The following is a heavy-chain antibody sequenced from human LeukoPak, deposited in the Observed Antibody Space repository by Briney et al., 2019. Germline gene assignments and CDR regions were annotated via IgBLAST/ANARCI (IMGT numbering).Heavy chain of an antibody. D-gene: IGHD4-23*01. CDR2: IYTSGST. CDR1: GGSISSYY. V-gene: IGHV4-4*07. CDR3: ARVFQRHGLVTPDDAFDI. J-gene: IGHJ3*02. Sequence: SETLSLTCTVSGGSISSYYWSWIRQPAGKGLEWVGRIYTSGSTNYNPSLKSRVTMSVDTSKDQFSLKLSSVTAADTAVYYCARVFQRHGLVTPDDAFDIWGQGTMVTVSS.